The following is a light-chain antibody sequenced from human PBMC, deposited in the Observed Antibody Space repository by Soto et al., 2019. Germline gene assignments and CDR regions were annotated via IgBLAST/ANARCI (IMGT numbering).Light chain of an antibody. CDR2: DVS. J-gene: IGLJ2*01. Sequence: QSALTQPRSVSGSPGQSVTISCTGTSSDVGGYNFVSWYQQHPGKAPKLMIYDVSQRPSGVPDRFSGSKSGNTASLTISGLQDEDEADYYCCSYAGSHFLFGGGTK. CDR1: SSDVGGYNF. CDR3: CSYAGSHFL. V-gene: IGLV2-11*01.